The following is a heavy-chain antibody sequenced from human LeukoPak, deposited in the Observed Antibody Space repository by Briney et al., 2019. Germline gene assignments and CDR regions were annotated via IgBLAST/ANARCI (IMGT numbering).Heavy chain of an antibody. J-gene: IGHJ4*02. V-gene: IGHV3-43*01. CDR3: AKELDTMFFDY. CDR2: AGRAGGTT. CDR1: GFNFDRYT. D-gene: IGHD3-10*02. Sequence: GGSLRLSCATSGFNFDRYTIHWVRQAPGKGLEWVSLAGRAGGTTFYSDSVRGRFTISRDSGRKSVYLQMNSLTTDDTAFYFCAKELDTMFFDYWGQGALVTVSS.